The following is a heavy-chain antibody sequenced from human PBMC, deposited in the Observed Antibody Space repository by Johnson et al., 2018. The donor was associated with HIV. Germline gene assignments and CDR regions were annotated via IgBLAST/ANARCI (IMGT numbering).Heavy chain of an antibody. J-gene: IGHJ3*02. D-gene: IGHD3-22*01. CDR1: GFTFSDYY. CDR3: ARGRISMKVVDLRGGGFDI. Sequence: QVQLVESGGGLVQPGGSLRLSCAASGFTFSDYYMSWIRQAPGKGLEWVSYISRSGSTIYYADSVKGRFTISRDNSNNTLYLQRNMLRVEATAVYLCARGRISMKVVDLRGGGFDIWGQGTKVTVSS. CDR2: ISRSGSTI. V-gene: IGHV3-11*04.